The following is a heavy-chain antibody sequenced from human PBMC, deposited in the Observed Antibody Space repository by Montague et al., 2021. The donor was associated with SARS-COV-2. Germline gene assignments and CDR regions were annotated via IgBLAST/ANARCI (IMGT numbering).Heavy chain of an antibody. Sequence: SETLSLTCAVYGGSFSGYYWSWIRQPPGKGLEWIGEINHSGSTNXNPSLKSRVTISVGTSKNQFSLKLSSVTAADTAVYYCARGRGTALFRRVYFGMVVWGQGTTVTVSS. V-gene: IGHV4-34*01. CDR1: GGSFSGYY. D-gene: IGHD1-1*01. J-gene: IGHJ6*02. CDR2: INHSGST. CDR3: ARGRGTALFRRVYFGMVV.